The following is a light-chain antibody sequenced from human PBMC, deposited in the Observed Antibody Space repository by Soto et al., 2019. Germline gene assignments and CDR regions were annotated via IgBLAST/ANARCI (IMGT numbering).Light chain of an antibody. CDR1: QSISTC. CDR2: TAS. V-gene: IGKV1-5*01. CDR3: QQYNRYSRT. J-gene: IGKJ1*01. Sequence: TQLTQSPSSLSASVGDSVTITCGASQSISTCFDWYQQKPGKAPKVLIYTASNFEGGVPSRLRGSGDGTEVPITSSSMQHDDFETYYCQQYNRYSRTFGHGTKVDIK.